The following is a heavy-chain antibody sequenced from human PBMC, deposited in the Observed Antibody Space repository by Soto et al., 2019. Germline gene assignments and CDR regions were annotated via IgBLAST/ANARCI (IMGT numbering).Heavy chain of an antibody. CDR2: MFYSGRS. CDR3: VRSGHSFGGVV. D-gene: IGHD3-16*01. J-gene: IGHJ4*02. Sequence: SETLSLTCTVSGASMIDYYGSWVRQTPGKGLEWIGYMFYSGRSNYNPSLKSRVAISVDTSKNQISLKLRSVTAADTAVYYCVRSGHSFGGVVWGQGSLVTVSS. V-gene: IGHV4-59*01. CDR1: GASMIDYY.